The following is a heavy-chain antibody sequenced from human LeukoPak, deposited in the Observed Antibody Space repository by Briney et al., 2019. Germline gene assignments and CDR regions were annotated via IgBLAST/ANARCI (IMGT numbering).Heavy chain of an antibody. CDR3: ASNQGTGLFGYYYYYMDV. J-gene: IGHJ6*03. D-gene: IGHD2-8*02. Sequence: SETLSLTCAVSGGSFSGYYWSWIRKPPGKGLEWIGEINHSGTTNYSPSLESRVTISADTSKTQFSLKLTSMTAADTAVYYCASNQGTGLFGYYYYYMDVWGEGTTVTVSS. V-gene: IGHV4-34*01. CDR1: GGSFSGYY. CDR2: INHSGTT.